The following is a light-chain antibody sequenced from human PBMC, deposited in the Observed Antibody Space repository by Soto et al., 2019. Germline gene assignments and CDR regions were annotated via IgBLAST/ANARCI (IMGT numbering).Light chain of an antibody. CDR2: YAS. CDR1: QDIRNS. Sequence: DIQMTQSPSFLSASVGDRVTITCQASQDIRNSLNWYQQKPGTAPNLLIYYASNLETGVPSRFSGSGSGTDFSFSISSLQPEDIATYYCQQYENLVTFGQGTRLEIK. J-gene: IGKJ5*01. CDR3: QQYENLVT. V-gene: IGKV1-33*01.